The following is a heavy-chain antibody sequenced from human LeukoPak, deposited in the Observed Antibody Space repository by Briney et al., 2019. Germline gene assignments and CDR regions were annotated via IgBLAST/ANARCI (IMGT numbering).Heavy chain of an antibody. CDR3: ARGPSTVTTIYAFDI. D-gene: IGHD4-11*01. J-gene: IGHJ3*02. V-gene: IGHV4-59*01. CDR2: IYYSGST. CDR1: GGSISSYY. Sequence: SETLSLTCTVSGGSISSYYCSWIRQPPGKGLEWIGYIYYSGSTNYNPSLKSRDTISVDTSKNQFSLKLSSVTAADTAVYYCARGPSTVTTIYAFDIWGQGTMVTVSS.